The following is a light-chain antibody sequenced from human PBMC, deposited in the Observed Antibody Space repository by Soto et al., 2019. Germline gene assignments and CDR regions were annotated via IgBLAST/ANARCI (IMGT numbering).Light chain of an antibody. V-gene: IGKV3-20*01. CDR1: QTVSSNH. Sequence: EFVLTQSPGTLSLSPGERATLSCRASQTVSSNHLAWYQQKLGQAPRLFIYDASSRATGIPDRFSGSGSGTGFTLTISRLEPEDVAVYYCQQYGSSPGTLGQGTKVDI. CDR3: QQYGSSPGT. J-gene: IGKJ1*01. CDR2: DAS.